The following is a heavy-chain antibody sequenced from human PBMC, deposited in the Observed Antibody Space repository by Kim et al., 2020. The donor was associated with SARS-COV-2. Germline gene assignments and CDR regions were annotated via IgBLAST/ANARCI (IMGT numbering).Heavy chain of an antibody. D-gene: IGHD4-17*01. CDR3: ARAAVNNPWDFDY. J-gene: IGHJ4*02. V-gene: IGHV3-13*01. Sequence: YPGSVKGRFTISRENAKNSLYLQMNSLRAGDTAVYYCARAAVNNPWDFDYWGQGTLVTVSS.